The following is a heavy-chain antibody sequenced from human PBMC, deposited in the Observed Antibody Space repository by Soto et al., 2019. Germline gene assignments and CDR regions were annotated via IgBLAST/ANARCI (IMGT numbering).Heavy chain of an antibody. Sequence: GASVKVSCKVSGYTLTELSMHWVRQAPGKGLEWMGGFDPEDGETIYAQKFQGRVTMTEDTSTDTAYMELSSLRSEDTAVYYCAKIGKIAANRWYDPWGQGTLVTVSS. V-gene: IGHV1-24*01. J-gene: IGHJ5*02. D-gene: IGHD6-25*01. CDR1: GYTLTELS. CDR2: FDPEDGET. CDR3: AKIGKIAANRWYDP.